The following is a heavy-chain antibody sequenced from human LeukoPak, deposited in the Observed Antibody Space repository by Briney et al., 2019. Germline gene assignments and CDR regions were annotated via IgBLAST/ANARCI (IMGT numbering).Heavy chain of an antibody. J-gene: IGHJ6*03. CDR3: ARAVRGVIIKNYYYYYMDV. D-gene: IGHD3-10*01. Sequence: GASVKVSCKASGYTFTSYDINWVRQATGQGLEWMGWMNPNGGNTGYAQKFQGRVTMTRNTSISTAYMELSSLRSEDTAVYYCARAVRGVIIKNYYYYYMDVWGKGTTVTVSS. CDR1: GYTFTSYD. CDR2: MNPNGGNT. V-gene: IGHV1-8*01.